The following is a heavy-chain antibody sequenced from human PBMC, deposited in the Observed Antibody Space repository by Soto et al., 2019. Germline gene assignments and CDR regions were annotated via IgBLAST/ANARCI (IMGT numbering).Heavy chain of an antibody. CDR3: ARHAYTSTWNFDL. J-gene: IGHJ4*02. D-gene: IGHD3-16*01. CDR1: GGSIRSYY. CDR2: IYYGGST. Sequence: SETLSLTCTVSGGSIRSYYWSWIRQPPGKGLEWIAYIYYGGSTNYNPSLKSRVSISVDTSKNQFSLKVNSVTAADTAVYYCARHAYTSTWNFDLWGQGTPVTVSS. V-gene: IGHV4-59*08.